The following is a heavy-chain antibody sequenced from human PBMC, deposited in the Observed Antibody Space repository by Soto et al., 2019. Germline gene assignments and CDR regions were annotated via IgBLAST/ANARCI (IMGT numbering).Heavy chain of an antibody. J-gene: IGHJ4*02. D-gene: IGHD3-22*01. CDR2: ISGSAATT. Sequence: EVQLLESGGGLVQPGGSLSLSCAASGFTFSSYAMNWVRQAPGKGLEWVSAISGSAATTHFADSVKGRFTISRDNSKNTLDLQMNSLRAEDTAVYYCARDRSYYDSSGSYSPPYWGQGTLVTVSS. V-gene: IGHV3-23*01. CDR3: ARDRSYYDSSGSYSPPY. CDR1: GFTFSSYA.